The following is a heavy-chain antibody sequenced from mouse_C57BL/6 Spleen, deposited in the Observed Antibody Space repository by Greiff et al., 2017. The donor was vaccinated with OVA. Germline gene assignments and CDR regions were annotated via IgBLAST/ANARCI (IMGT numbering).Heavy chain of an antibody. CDR2: IDPSDSYP. Sequence: VQLQQSGAELVMPGASVKLSCKASGYTFTSYWMHWVMQRPGQGLEWIGEIDPSDSYPNYNQKFKGKSTLTVDKSSSTAYMQLSSLTSEDSAVYYCARGATTGYYFDYWGQGTTLTVSS. CDR3: ARGATTGYYFDY. CDR1: GYTFTSYW. V-gene: IGHV1-69*01. J-gene: IGHJ2*01. D-gene: IGHD2-12*01.